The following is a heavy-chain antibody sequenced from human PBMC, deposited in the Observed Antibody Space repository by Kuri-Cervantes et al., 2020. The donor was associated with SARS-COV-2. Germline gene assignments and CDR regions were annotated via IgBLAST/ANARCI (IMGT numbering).Heavy chain of an antibody. CDR1: GDSISSDGHF. Sequence: SCTVSGDSISSDGHFWTWIRQPPGKGLEWIGYIYSSGTSHYNPSLKSRVTISVDTSKNKLSLNLSSVTAADTAVYYCARDTRLGCSGTICYSFFDYWGQGTLVTVSS. CDR3: ARDTRLGCSGTICYSFFDY. D-gene: IGHD2-2*01. CDR2: IYSSGTS. J-gene: IGHJ4*02. V-gene: IGHV4-31*02.